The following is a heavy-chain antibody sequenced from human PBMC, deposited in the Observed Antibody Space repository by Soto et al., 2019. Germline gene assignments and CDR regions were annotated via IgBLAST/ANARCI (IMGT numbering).Heavy chain of an antibody. CDR3: ASPTSIAAAYYGMDV. Sequence: QVQLVQSGAEVKKPGASVKVSCKASGYTYTSYDINWVRQATGQGLEWMGWMNPNSGNTGYAQKFQGRVTMTRNTSIRTAYMELSSLRSEDTAVYYCASPTSIAAAYYGMDVWGQGTTVTVSS. V-gene: IGHV1-8*01. CDR1: GYTYTSYD. CDR2: MNPNSGNT. J-gene: IGHJ6*02. D-gene: IGHD6-13*01.